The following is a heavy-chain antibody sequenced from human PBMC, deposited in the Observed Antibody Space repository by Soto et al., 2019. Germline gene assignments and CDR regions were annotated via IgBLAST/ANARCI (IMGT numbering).Heavy chain of an antibody. CDR1: GYTFTTYY. Sequence: QVQLVQSGAEVKKPGASVKVSCKASGYTFTTYYIHWVRQAPGQGLEWMGIINPSGGNITYAQKFQGRVTMTRDTSTSTVYMELSSLRSEDTAVYYCGRDAGSQRFDYWGQGALVTVSP. V-gene: IGHV1-46*03. J-gene: IGHJ4*02. D-gene: IGHD3-3*01. CDR3: GRDAGSQRFDY. CDR2: INPSGGNI.